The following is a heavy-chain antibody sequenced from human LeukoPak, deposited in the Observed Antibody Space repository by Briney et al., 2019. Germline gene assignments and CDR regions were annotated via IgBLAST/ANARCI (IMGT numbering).Heavy chain of an antibody. CDR1: GFNFSDYT. CDR2: ISYDGSNK. D-gene: IGHD3/OR15-3a*01. Sequence: GGSLRLSCAASGFNFSDYTMTWVRQAPGKGLEWVAVISYDGSNKYYADSVKGRFTISRDNSKNTLYLQMNSLRAEDTAVYYCARDGPYRRVYYYYYMDVWGKGTTVTISS. J-gene: IGHJ6*03. CDR3: ARDGPYRRVYYYYYMDV. V-gene: IGHV3-30*04.